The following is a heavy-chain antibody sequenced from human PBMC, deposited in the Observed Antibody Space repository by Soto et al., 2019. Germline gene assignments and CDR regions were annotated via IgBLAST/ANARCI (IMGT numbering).Heavy chain of an antibody. V-gene: IGHV3-23*01. CDR1: GFTFSTYA. J-gene: IGHJ5*02. CDR2: FTGGGRT. Sequence: PGGSLRLSCAASGFTFSTYAMGWVRQAPGKGLEWVSTFTGGGRTYYADFVKGRFTISRDNSKNTLYLQMNSLRAEDTAVYYCAKGNQGSAWGQGTLVTVS. CDR3: AKGNQGSA.